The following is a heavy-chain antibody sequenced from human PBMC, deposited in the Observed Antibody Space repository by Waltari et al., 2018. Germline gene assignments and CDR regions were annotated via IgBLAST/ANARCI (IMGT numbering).Heavy chain of an antibody. V-gene: IGHV4-4*02. D-gene: IGHD2-15*01. CDR3: ARDRGRGLYLDS. J-gene: IGHJ4*02. Sequence: QLQLQESGPGLVTPSGTLSLPCAVSGDSMSRTNCWSWVRQPPGKGLEWIGQVHHSGTPNYSPSFASRVTMAVDTYNNLFSLKLTSATAADTAVYYCARDRGRGLYLDSWGPGILVTVSP. CDR2: VHHSGTP. CDR1: GDSMSRTNC.